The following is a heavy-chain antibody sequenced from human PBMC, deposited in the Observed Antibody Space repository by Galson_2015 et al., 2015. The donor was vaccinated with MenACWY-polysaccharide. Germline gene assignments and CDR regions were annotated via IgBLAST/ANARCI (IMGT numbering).Heavy chain of an antibody. V-gene: IGHV3-30*04. CDR3: AKEDHSSGRAPTFDI. CDR2: ISHDGNSE. D-gene: IGHD3-22*01. J-gene: IGHJ3*02. Sequence: MHWVRQAPGRGLEWVAGISHDGNSEYYADSVKGRFTIPRDNSKNMLYLQLNGLRTEDTAVYSCAKEDHSSGRAPTFDIWGQGTMVAVSS.